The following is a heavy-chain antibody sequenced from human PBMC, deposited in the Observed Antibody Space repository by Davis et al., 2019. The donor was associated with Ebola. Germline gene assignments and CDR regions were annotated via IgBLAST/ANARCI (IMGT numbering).Heavy chain of an antibody. Sequence: AASVKVSCKASGFTLTKYAIHWVRQAPGQRLEWMGWVHGGNGNTKYSQRFQGRVTITRDTSASTAYMELSSLRSEDTAVYYCARSPGGGFDYWGQGTLVTVSS. CDR2: VHGGNGNT. D-gene: IGHD3-16*01. CDR3: ARSPGGGFDY. J-gene: IGHJ4*02. CDR1: GFTLTKYA. V-gene: IGHV1-3*01.